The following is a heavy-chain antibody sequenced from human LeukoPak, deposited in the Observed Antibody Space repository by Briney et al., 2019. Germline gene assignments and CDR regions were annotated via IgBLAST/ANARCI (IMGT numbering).Heavy chain of an antibody. D-gene: IGHD6-6*01. CDR1: GGSISSSSYY. CDR3: ARPAAPFAWFDP. V-gene: IGHV4-39*01. J-gene: IGHJ5*02. Sequence: PSETLSLTCTVSGGSISSSSYYWGWIRQPPGKGLEWIGSIYYSGSTYYNPSLKSRVTISVDTSKNQFSLKLSSVTAADTAMYYCARPAAPFAWFDPWGQGTLVTVSS. CDR2: IYYSGST.